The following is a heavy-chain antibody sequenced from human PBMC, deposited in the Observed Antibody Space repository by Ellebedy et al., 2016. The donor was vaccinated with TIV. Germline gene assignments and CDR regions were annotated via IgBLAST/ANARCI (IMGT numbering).Heavy chain of an antibody. V-gene: IGHV3-30*03. CDR1: GFTISRHW. Sequence: GESLKIFCAASGFTISRHWMTWVRQAPGKGLEWVALISYDANNKYYADSVKGRFTISRDNSKNTLYLQMNTLRPEDTAVYYCAVRATKLYWGQGTLVTVSS. CDR2: ISYDANNK. J-gene: IGHJ4*02. D-gene: IGHD2-8*01. CDR3: AVRATKLY.